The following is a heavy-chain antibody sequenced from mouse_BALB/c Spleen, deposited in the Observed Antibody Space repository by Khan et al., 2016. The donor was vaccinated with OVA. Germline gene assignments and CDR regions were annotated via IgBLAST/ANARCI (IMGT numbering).Heavy chain of an antibody. J-gene: IGHJ4*01. Sequence: QVQLKESGPGLVAPSQSLSITCTISGFSLTNYGVNWVRQPPGKGLEWLVVIWSDGSATYNSALKSRLSISKDNSKKQVFLKMNSLQTDDTAMYYCARQPYYHYYIMDYWGQGTSVTVSS. D-gene: IGHD2-10*01. V-gene: IGHV2-6-1*01. CDR1: GFSLTNYG. CDR2: IWSDGSA. CDR3: ARQPYYHYYIMDY.